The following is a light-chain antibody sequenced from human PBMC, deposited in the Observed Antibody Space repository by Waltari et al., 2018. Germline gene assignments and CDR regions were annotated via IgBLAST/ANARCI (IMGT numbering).Light chain of an antibody. CDR3: QQYDNYWT. V-gene: IGKV1-5*03. CDR2: KAS. Sequence: DIQMTQSPSTLSASVGDRVTITCRASQSITNWLAWYQQKPWKAPKLLIYKASNLESGVPSRFSGSGSGTEFTLTISSLQPDDFATYYCQQYDNYWTFGQGTKVEIK. J-gene: IGKJ1*01. CDR1: QSITNW.